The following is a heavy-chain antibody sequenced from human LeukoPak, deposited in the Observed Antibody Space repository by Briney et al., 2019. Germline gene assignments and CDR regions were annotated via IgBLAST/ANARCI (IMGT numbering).Heavy chain of an antibody. Sequence: GESLKISCKGSGYSFTSYWIGWVRQMPGKGLEWMGIIYPGDSDTRHSPSFQGQVTISADKSTSTAYLQWSSLKASDTAMYYCARRLFGAYDRGDYFDYWGQGTLVTVSS. D-gene: IGHD3-22*01. V-gene: IGHV5-51*01. CDR3: ARRLFGAYDRGDYFDY. J-gene: IGHJ4*02. CDR1: GYSFTSYW. CDR2: IYPGDSDT.